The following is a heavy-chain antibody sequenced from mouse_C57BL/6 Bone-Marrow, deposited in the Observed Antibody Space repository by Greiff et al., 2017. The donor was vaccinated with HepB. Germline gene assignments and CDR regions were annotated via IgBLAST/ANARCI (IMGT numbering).Heavy chain of an antibody. CDR1: GYAFTNYL. CDR3: ASLGFFDY. J-gene: IGHJ2*01. D-gene: IGHD3-1*01. CDR2: INPGSGGT. V-gene: IGHV1-54*01. Sequence: QVQLQQSGAELVRPGTSVKVSCKASGYAFTNYLIEWVKQRPGQGLEWIGVINPGSGGTNYNEKFKGKATLTADKSSSTAYMQLSSLASEDSAVYFCASLGFFDYWGQGTTLTVSS.